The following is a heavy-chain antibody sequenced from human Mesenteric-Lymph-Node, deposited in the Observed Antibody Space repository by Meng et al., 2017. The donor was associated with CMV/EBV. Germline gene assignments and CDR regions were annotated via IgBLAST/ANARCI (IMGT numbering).Heavy chain of an antibody. V-gene: IGHV3-48*03. CDR3: ARDGAGTIDY. Sequence: GESLKISCAASGFTFSSYEMNWVRQAPGKGLEWVSYISSSGSTIYYADSVKGRFTISRDNAKDSLYLEMNDLRVEDTAVYYCARDGAGTIDYWGQGTLVTVSS. CDR2: ISSSGSTI. CDR1: GFTFSSYE. D-gene: IGHD6-19*01. J-gene: IGHJ4*02.